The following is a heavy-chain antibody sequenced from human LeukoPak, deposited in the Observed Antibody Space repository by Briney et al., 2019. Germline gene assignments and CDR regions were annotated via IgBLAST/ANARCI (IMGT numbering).Heavy chain of an antibody. J-gene: IGHJ5*02. CDR2: ISGSGGST. V-gene: IGHV3-23*01. CDR1: GFTFSSYA. Sequence: PGGSLRLSCAASGFTFSSYAMSWVRQAPGKGLEWVSAISGSGGSTYYADSVKGRFTISRDNSKNTLYLQMSSLRAEDTAVYYCVKDRHGSSSVWFDPWGQGTLVTVSS. CDR3: VKDRHGSSSVWFDP. D-gene: IGHD6-6*01.